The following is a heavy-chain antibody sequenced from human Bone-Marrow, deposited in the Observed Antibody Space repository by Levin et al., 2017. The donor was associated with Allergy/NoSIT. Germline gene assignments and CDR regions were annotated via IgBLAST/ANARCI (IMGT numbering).Heavy chain of an antibody. D-gene: IGHD3-22*01. CDR3: ARPKASYDTNGYYYEDYFDY. Sequence: SETLSLTCTVSGGSISSSSLYWGWVRQPPGKGLEWIGSIYSSVNTFYTPSLKSRVTISVDMSKNQFSLKLTSVTAADTAVYYCARPKASYDTNGYYYEDYFDYWGQGTLVTVSS. CDR2: IYSSVNT. V-gene: IGHV4-39*01. CDR1: GGSISSSSLY. J-gene: IGHJ4*02.